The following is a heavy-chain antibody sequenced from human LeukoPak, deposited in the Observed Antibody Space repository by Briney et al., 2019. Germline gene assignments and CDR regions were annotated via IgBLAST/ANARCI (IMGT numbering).Heavy chain of an antibody. CDR3: ARDAVGATTNYYYYMDV. V-gene: IGHV1-2*02. D-gene: IGHD1-26*01. Sequence: ASVKVSCKASRYTFTGYYMHWVRQAPGQGLEWMGWINPNSGGTNYAQKFQGRVTMTRDTSISTAYMELSRLRSDDTAVYYCARDAVGATTNYYYYMDVWGKGTTVTVSS. CDR1: RYTFTGYY. J-gene: IGHJ6*03. CDR2: INPNSGGT.